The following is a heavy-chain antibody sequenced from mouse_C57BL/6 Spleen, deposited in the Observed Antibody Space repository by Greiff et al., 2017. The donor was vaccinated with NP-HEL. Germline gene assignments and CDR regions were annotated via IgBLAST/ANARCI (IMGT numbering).Heavy chain of an antibody. CDR2: ISSGGDYI. J-gene: IGHJ4*01. D-gene: IGHD2-1*01. CDR3: TRIYYGNWVDY. Sequence: EVHLVESGEGLVKPGGSLKLSCAASGFTFSSYAMSWVRQTPEKRLEWVAYISSGGDYIYYADTVKGRFTISRDNARNTLYLQMSSLKSEDTAMYYCTRIYYGNWVDYWGQGTSVTVSS. CDR1: GFTFSSYA. V-gene: IGHV5-9-1*02.